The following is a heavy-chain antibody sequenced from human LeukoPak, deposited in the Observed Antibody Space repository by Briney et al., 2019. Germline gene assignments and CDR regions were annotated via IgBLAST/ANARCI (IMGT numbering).Heavy chain of an antibody. V-gene: IGHV1-46*01. J-gene: IGHJ3*02. CDR1: GYTFTSYY. Sequence: ASVKVSCKASGYTFTSYYMHWVRQAPGQGLEWMGIINPTGGSTSYAQKFQGRVTMTRDTSTSTVYMDLSSLRSEDTAVYYCAGGIAVAGTPDAFDIWGQGTLVTVAS. D-gene: IGHD6-19*01. CDR3: AGGIAVAGTPDAFDI. CDR2: INPTGGST.